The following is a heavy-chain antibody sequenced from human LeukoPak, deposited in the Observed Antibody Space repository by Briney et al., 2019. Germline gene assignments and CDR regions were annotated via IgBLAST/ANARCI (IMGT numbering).Heavy chain of an antibody. J-gene: IGHJ4*02. CDR1: GGSFSGYY. Sequence: PSETLSLTCAVYGGSFSGYYWSWTRQPPGKGLEWIGEINHSGSTNYNPSLKSRVTISVDTSKNQFSLKLSSVTAADTAVYYCGGGIDYWGQGTLVTVSS. CDR2: INHSGST. CDR3: GGGIDY. V-gene: IGHV4-34*01.